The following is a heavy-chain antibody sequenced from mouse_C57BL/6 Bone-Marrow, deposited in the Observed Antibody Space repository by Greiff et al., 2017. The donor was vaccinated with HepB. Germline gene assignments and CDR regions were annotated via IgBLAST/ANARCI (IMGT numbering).Heavy chain of an antibody. Sequence: QVQLQQSGAELVRPGTSVKLSCKASGYTFTSYWMHWVKQRPGQGLEWIGVIDPSDSYTNYNQKFKGKATLTVDTASSTAYMQLSSLTSEDSAVYYCARWDLWGQGTTLTVSS. CDR2: IDPSDSYT. V-gene: IGHV1-59*01. CDR1: GYTFTSYW. J-gene: IGHJ2*01. CDR3: ARWDL. D-gene: IGHD4-1*01.